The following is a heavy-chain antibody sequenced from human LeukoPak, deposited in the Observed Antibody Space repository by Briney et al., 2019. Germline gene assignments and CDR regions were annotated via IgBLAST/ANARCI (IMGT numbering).Heavy chain of an antibody. CDR3: ARSDWYLNLDY. Sequence: SETLSLTCTVSSVSFTSYYWNWIPQPPGKGLEWIGYISSSGTTNYNPSRKSRVTISIDTSKNQFSLRLSSVNAADTAVYYCARSDWYLNLDYRGQGTLVTVSS. J-gene: IGHJ4*02. V-gene: IGHV4-59*01. CDR2: ISSSGTT. D-gene: IGHD6-19*01. CDR1: SVSFTSYY.